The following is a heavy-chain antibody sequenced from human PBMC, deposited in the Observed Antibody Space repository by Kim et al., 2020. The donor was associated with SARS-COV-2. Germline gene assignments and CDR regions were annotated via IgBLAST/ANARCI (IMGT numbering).Heavy chain of an antibody. CDR2: ISGIGDTT. CDR1: GFTLSSFA. Sequence: GGSLRLSCAAPGFTLSSFAMSWVRQAPGKGLEWVTAISGIGDTTYYADSVKGRFTISRDNSKSTWYLQMNSLRAEDTAVYYCAKSKTTSGYTSIDYWGQG. V-gene: IGHV3-23*01. J-gene: IGHJ4*02. D-gene: IGHD2-2*02. CDR3: AKSKTTSGYTSIDY.